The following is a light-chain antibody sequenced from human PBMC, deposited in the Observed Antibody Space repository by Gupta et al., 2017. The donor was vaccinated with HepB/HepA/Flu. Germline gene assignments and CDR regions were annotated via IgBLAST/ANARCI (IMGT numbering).Light chain of an antibody. CDR1: ISDDGGYNY. CDR2: DVS. Sequence: HSALPQPASVSGSPGQSITISCTGTISDDGGYNYVSWYQQHPGKAPKLMIYDVSERPSGVSNRFSGSKSGNTASLTISSLQAEDEADYYSSSYTSSSTLVFGGGTKLTVL. CDR3: SSYTSSSTLV. V-gene: IGLV2-14*01. J-gene: IGLJ2*01.